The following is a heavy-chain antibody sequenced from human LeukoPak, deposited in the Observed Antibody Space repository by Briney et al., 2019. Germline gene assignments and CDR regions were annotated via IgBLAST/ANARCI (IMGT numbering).Heavy chain of an antibody. D-gene: IGHD1-1*01. CDR1: GFTFTRYW. V-gene: IGHV3-74*01. Sequence: KPGGSLRLSCAASGFTFTRYWMHWVHQAPEKGLVWVSRVDSDGSGTIYADSVKGRFTISRDNAKNALYLQINSLRAEDTAVYYCARGGHDHGFDIWGQGTGVTVSS. CDR2: VDSDGSGT. CDR3: ARGGHDHGFDI. J-gene: IGHJ3*02.